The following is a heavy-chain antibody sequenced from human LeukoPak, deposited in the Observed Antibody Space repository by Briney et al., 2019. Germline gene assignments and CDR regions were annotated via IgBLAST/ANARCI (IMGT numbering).Heavy chain of an antibody. CDR3: AKEGYSGSYSGDAFDI. Sequence: QPGGSLRLSCAASGFTFSSYGMPWVRQAPGKGLEWVAFIRYDGSSKYYADSVKGRFTISRDNSKNTLYLQMNSLRAEDTAVYYCAKEGYSGSYSGDAFDIWGQGTMVTVSS. V-gene: IGHV3-30*02. CDR1: GFTFSSYG. J-gene: IGHJ3*02. CDR2: IRYDGSSK. D-gene: IGHD1-26*01.